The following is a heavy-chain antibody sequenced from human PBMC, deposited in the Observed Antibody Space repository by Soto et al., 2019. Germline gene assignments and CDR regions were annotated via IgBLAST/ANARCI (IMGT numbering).Heavy chain of an antibody. CDR3: ARDGYNRGGFDY. J-gene: IGHJ4*02. CDR1: GFTFNSYN. Sequence: QVQLVESGGGVVPPGGSLRVSCVVSGFTFNSYNMHWVRQAPGEGLEWVAGISFDGANTFYADSVKRRFTISRDTSRDTLYLQMSRLRVEDTAVYYCARDGYNRGGFDYWGQGTLVSVSS. CDR2: ISFDGANT. V-gene: IGHV3-30-3*01. D-gene: IGHD6-25*01.